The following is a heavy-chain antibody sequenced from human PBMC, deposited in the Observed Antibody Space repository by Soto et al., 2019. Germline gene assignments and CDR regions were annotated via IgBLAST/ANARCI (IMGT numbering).Heavy chain of an antibody. CDR3: ARAYFDWLPFEDV. J-gene: IGHJ6*02. CDR1: GGTFSSYA. D-gene: IGHD3-9*01. V-gene: IGHV1-69*13. CDR2: IIPIFGTA. Sequence: SVKVSCKASGGTFSSYAISWVRQAPGQGLEWMGGIIPIFGTANYAQKFQGRVTITADESTSTAYMELSSLRSEDTAVYCCARAYFDWLPFEDVWGQGTTVTVSS.